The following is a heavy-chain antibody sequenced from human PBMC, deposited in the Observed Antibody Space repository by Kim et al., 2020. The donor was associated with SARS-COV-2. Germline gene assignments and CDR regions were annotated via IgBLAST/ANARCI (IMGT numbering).Heavy chain of an antibody. J-gene: IGHJ4*02. D-gene: IGHD2-2*01. Sequence: QTIQGRVTMTRDTSTSTVYMGLRSLRSEDTAVYYCARDYCSSTSCYAFDYWGQGTLVTVSS. V-gene: IGHV1-46*01. CDR3: ARDYCSSTSCYAFDY.